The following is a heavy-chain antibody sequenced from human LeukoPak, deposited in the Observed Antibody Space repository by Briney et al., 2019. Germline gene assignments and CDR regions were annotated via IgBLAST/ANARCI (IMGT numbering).Heavy chain of an antibody. CDR2: IYYSGST. V-gene: IGHV4-59*01. Sequence: SETLSLTCTVSGGSISSYYWSWIRQPPGKGLEWIGYIYYSGSTNYNPSLKSRVTISVDTSKNQFSLKLSSVTAADTAVYYCARATIYDSSFMAWGQGTMVTVSS. CDR3: ARATIYDSSFMA. D-gene: IGHD3-22*01. J-gene: IGHJ3*01. CDR1: GGSISSYY.